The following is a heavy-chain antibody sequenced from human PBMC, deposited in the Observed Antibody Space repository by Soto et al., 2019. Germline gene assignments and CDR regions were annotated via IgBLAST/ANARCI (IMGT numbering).Heavy chain of an antibody. D-gene: IGHD4-4*01. CDR2: IYPADSDS. J-gene: IGHJ4*02. CDR1: GYNFSRYW. Sequence: GDSLKISCKGSGYNFSRYWIGWVLQMPGKGLEWMGIIYPADSDSRYSPSFQGQVTISVDKSISTPYLQGSSLKPSDTALDHCSKLPYSSAWDNFAFWGQGTLVIVSS. CDR3: SKLPYSSAWDNFAF. V-gene: IGHV5-51*01.